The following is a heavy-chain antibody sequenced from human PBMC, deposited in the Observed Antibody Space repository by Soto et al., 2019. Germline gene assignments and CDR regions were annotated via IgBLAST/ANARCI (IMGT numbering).Heavy chain of an antibody. CDR2: IIPIFGTA. CDR3: ASSVDTAMVYFDY. CDR1: GGTFSSYA. J-gene: IGHJ4*02. V-gene: IGHV1-69*06. Sequence: SVKVSCKASGGTFSSYAISWVRQAPGQGLEWMGGIIPIFGTANYAQKFQSRVTITADKSTSTAYMELSSLRSEDTAVYYCASSVDTAMVYFDYWGQGTLVTVSS. D-gene: IGHD5-18*01.